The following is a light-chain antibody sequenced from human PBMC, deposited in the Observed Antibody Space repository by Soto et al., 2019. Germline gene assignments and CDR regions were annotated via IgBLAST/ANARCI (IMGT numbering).Light chain of an antibody. CDR3: QQFGSSSWT. Sequence: ESVLTQSPGTLSLSPGEKATLSCRASQSVSSSYLAWYQQKPGQAPRLLIYGASSRATGIPDRFSGSGSGTDFPLTVRRLEPEDFAVYYCQQFGSSSWTFGQGTKVEIK. CDR2: GAS. V-gene: IGKV3-20*01. CDR1: QSVSSSY. J-gene: IGKJ1*01.